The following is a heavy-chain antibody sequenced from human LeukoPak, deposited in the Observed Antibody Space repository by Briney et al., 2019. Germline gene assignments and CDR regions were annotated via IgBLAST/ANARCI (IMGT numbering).Heavy chain of an antibody. D-gene: IGHD1-14*01. J-gene: IGHJ4*02. Sequence: SETLSLTCAVSGYSISSGYYWGWIRQPPGKGLEWIGSIYHSGSTYYNPSLKSRVTISVDTSKNQFSLKLSSVTAADTAVYYCARAGTSGGLCDYWGQGTLVTVSS. CDR1: GYSISSGYY. CDR3: ARAGTSGGLCDY. CDR2: IYHSGST. V-gene: IGHV4-38-2*01.